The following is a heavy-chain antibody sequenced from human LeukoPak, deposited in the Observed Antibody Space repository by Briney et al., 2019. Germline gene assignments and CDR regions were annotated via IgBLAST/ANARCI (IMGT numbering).Heavy chain of an antibody. D-gene: IGHD2-15*01. CDR1: GFTFSSYW. J-gene: IGHJ4*02. Sequence: PGGSLRLSCAASGFTFSSYWMHWVRQGPGKGLVWVSRINTDGSSTSYADSVKGRFTISRDDSKNTLYLQMNSLRVEDTAVYYCAKDRGRTWVQVANWGQGTLVTVSS. CDR2: INTDGSST. V-gene: IGHV3-74*01. CDR3: AKDRGRTWVQVAN.